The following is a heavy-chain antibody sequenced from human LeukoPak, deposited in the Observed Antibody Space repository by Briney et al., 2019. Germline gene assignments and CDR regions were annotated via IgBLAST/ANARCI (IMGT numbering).Heavy chain of an antibody. Sequence: ASVNVSCKASGYTFTSYGISWVRQAPGQGLEWMGWISAYNGHTNYAQKVQGRVTMTTDTSTSTAYMELRSLTSDDTAVYYCARRPGGYYYYYMDVWGKGTTVTVSS. CDR1: GYTFTSYG. D-gene: IGHD3-10*01. CDR2: ISAYNGHT. CDR3: ARRPGGYYYYYMDV. V-gene: IGHV1-18*01. J-gene: IGHJ6*03.